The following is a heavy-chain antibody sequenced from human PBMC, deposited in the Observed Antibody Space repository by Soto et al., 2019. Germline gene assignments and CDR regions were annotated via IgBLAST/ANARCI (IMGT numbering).Heavy chain of an antibody. Sequence: QAGGSLRLSCAASGFIFRNYAISWVRQAPGKGLEWVSAIGGNGADTYYADSVKGRFTISRDNSKNTLYLQMNSLRAEDTAVYFCAIPSGLTVTGPEYWGQGTLVTVSS. CDR1: GFIFRNYA. D-gene: IGHD6-19*01. CDR2: IGGNGADT. V-gene: IGHV3-23*01. CDR3: AIPSGLTVTGPEY. J-gene: IGHJ4*02.